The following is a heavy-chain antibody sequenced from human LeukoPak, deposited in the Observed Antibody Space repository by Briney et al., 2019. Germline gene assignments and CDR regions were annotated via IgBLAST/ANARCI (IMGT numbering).Heavy chain of an antibody. D-gene: IGHD1-26*01. V-gene: IGHV3-7*03. CDR2: IRKDGSEK. Sequence: PGGSLRLSCAASGFSFSSYWMSWVRQAPGKGLEWVANIRKDGSEKYYVDSVTGRFTISRDNSKNTLYLQMNSLRAEDTAVYYCAKGTIVGATFVDYWGQGTLVTVSS. CDR3: AKGTIVGATFVDY. J-gene: IGHJ4*02. CDR1: GFSFSSYW.